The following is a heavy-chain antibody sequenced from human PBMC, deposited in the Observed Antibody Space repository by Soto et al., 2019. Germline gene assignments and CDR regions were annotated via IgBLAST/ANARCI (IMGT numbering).Heavy chain of an antibody. Sequence: VQLVESGGGVVQPGRSLRLSCAASGFTFSDYAMHWVRQAPGKGLEWVAVVSHDGRNTHYADSVKGRFTISRDSSKNTVSVEMTSVRAEDTAVYYRAKGGRQWLVTSDFNYWVHGALVTVSS. CDR1: GFTFSDYA. CDR2: VSHDGRNT. D-gene: IGHD6-19*01. CDR3: AKGGRQWLVTSDFNY. V-gene: IGHV3-30*18. J-gene: IGHJ4*01.